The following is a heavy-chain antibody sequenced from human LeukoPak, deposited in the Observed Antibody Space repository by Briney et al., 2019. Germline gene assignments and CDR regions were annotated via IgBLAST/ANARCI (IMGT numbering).Heavy chain of an antibody. Sequence: PSETLSLTCTVSGGSISSSSYYWGWIRQPPGKGLEWIGSIYYSGSTYYNPSLKSRVTISVDTSKNQFSLKLSSVTAADTAVYYCARYSIRWINAFDIWGQGTMVTVSS. CDR2: IYYSGST. D-gene: IGHD2-15*01. CDR3: ARYSIRWINAFDI. CDR1: GGSISSSSYY. V-gene: IGHV4-39*01. J-gene: IGHJ3*02.